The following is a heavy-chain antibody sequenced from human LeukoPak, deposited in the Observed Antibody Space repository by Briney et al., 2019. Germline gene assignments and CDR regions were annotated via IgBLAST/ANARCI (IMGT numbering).Heavy chain of an antibody. V-gene: IGHV4-34*01. CDR1: GGSFSGFY. D-gene: IGHD1-1*01. CDR3: ARGLGEGYPDS. CDR2: INHSRGT. Sequence: KPSETLSLTYAVHGGSFSGFYWTSMRHPPGRGPEWIGEINHSRGTSYNPSLRSRVTTSQDTSKNQSSLKLTSVTAADTAVYYCARGLGEGYPDSWGQGTLVIVSS. J-gene: IGHJ4*02.